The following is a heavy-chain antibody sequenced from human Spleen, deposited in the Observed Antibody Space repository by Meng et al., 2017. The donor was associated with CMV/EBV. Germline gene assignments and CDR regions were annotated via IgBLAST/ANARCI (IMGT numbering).Heavy chain of an antibody. CDR1: GESLTDYY. J-gene: IGHJ4*02. V-gene: IGHV4-34*01. CDR2: ISHSGRT. CDR3: ARGRTDFDS. Sequence: PSITCAVYGESLTDYYWSWIRQSPDKGLEWIGDISHSGRTNYSPSLQSRVSISVDTSNRQFSLTVTSVTAADTAVYYCARGRTDFDSWGQGTLVTVSS. D-gene: IGHD1-14*01.